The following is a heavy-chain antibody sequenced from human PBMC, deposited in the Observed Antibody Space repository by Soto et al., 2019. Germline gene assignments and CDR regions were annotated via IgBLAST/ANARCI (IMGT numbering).Heavy chain of an antibody. Sequence: ALVKVSCKASGYTFTSYAMHWVRQAPGQRLEWMGWINAGNGNTKYSQKFQGRVTITRDTSASTAYMELSSLRSEDTAVYYCASLYSSSSCFDYWGQGTLVTVSS. CDR2: INAGNGNT. D-gene: IGHD6-6*01. V-gene: IGHV1-3*01. CDR3: ASLYSSSSCFDY. CDR1: GYTFTSYA. J-gene: IGHJ4*02.